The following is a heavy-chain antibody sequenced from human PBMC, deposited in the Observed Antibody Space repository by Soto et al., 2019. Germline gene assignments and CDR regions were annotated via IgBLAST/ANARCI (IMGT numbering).Heavy chain of an antibody. D-gene: IGHD3-22*01. Sequence: GESLKISCRTSGYKFTSSWIAWVRQMPGKGLEWMGIIFPSDSDTRYSPYFQGQVTISADRSTSTVFLQWASLKASDTAVYFCARKDKSGYFNWFDPWGQGALVTVS. V-gene: IGHV5-51*01. J-gene: IGHJ5*02. CDR1: GYKFTSSW. CDR3: ARKDKSGYFNWFDP. CDR2: IFPSDSDT.